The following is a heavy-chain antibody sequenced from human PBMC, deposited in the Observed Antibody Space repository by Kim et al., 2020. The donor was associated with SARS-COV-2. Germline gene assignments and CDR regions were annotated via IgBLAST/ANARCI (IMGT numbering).Heavy chain of an antibody. D-gene: IGHD2-8*01. CDR2: VLYDGNNK. CDR3: ARGDAYYALYS. V-gene: IGHV3-30*03. Sequence: GGSLRLSCPVSGFTFTNYSMYWVRQAPGKGLEWVAAVLYDGNNKYYIDSVKGRFTISRVNSNNTLFLQMNSLRPEDTAVYYCARGDAYYALYSWGYGTT. CDR1: GFTFTNYS. J-gene: IGHJ6*02.